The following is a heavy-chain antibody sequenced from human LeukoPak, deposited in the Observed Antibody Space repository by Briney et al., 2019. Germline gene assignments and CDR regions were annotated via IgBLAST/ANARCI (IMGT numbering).Heavy chain of an antibody. CDR2: ISWNSGSI. CDR1: GFTFSSHS. Sequence: GGSLRLSCAASGFTFSSHSMNWVRQAPGKGLEWVSGISWNSGSIGYADSVKGRFTISRDNSKNTLYLQMNSLRPEDTSVYFCARSPTSWYFDYWGQGTLVTVSS. CDR3: ARSPTSWYFDY. J-gene: IGHJ4*02. D-gene: IGHD2-2*01. V-gene: IGHV3-48*01.